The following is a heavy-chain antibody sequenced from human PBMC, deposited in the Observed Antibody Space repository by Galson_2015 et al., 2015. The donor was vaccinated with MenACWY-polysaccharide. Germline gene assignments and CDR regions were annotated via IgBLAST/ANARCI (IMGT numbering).Heavy chain of an antibody. Sequence: SLRLSCAASGFTFGDYAMAWFRQAPGKGLEWAGFIRCKASGETTGYAASVKGRFTISRDDSKSTAYLQMNSLQTEDTGIYYCTRDRPIDYWGQGTLVTVSS. CDR3: TRDRPIDY. J-gene: IGHJ4*02. CDR1: GFTFGDYA. V-gene: IGHV3-49*03. CDR2: IRCKASGETT.